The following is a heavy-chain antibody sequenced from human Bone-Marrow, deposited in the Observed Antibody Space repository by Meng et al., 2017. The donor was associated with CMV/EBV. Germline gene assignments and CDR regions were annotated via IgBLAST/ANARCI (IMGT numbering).Heavy chain of an antibody. J-gene: IGHJ4*02. CDR1: GGSISGSSYY. V-gene: IGHV4-39*07. CDR3: ASTPSLTIFGVGFILNY. CDR2: LYFSGST. D-gene: IGHD3-3*01. Sequence: SETLSLTCTVSGGSISGSSYYWGWSRQPPGKGLEWIGSLYFSGSTNYNPSLKSRVTISVDTSKNQFSLKLTSVTAADTAVYFCASTPSLTIFGVGFILNYWGQGTLVTVSS.